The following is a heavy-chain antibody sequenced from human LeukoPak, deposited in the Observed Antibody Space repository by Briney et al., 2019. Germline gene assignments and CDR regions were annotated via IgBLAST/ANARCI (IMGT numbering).Heavy chain of an antibody. CDR3: ARDLGGSYWDY. J-gene: IGHJ4*02. V-gene: IGHV3-33*01. D-gene: IGHD1-26*01. CDR1: GFTFSSYG. Sequence: GGSLRLSRAASGFTFSSYGMHWVRQAPGKGLEWVAVIWYDGSNKYYADSVKGRFTISRDNSKNTLYLQMNSLRAEDTAVYYCARDLGGSYWDYWGQGTLVTVSS. CDR2: IWYDGSNK.